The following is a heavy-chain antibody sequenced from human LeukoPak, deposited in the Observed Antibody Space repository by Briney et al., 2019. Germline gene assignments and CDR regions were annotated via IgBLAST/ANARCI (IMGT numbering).Heavy chain of an antibody. J-gene: IGHJ3*02. CDR1: GFTFDDYA. CDR3: AKDSFSSATVEGGAFDI. D-gene: IGHD4-17*01. V-gene: IGHV3-9*01. CDR2: ISWNSCSI. Sequence: PGGSLRLSCAASGFTFDDYAMHWVRQAPGKGLEWVSGISWNSCSIGYADSVKGRFTISRDNAKNSLYLQMNSLRAEDTALYYCAKDSFSSATVEGGAFDIWGQGTMVTVSS.